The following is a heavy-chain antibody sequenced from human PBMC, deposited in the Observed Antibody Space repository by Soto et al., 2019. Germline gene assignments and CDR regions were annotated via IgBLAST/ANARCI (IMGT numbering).Heavy chain of an antibody. CDR2: INHSGST. D-gene: IGHD6-13*01. J-gene: IGHJ4*02. V-gene: IGHV4-34*01. Sequence: SETLSLTCGVYGGSFSGYYWSWIRQPPGKGLEWIGEINHSGSTNYNPSLKSRVTISVDTSKNQFSLKLSSVTAADTAVYYCARSSGYSSSWNTIDYWGQGTLVTVSS. CDR3: ARSSGYSSSWNTIDY. CDR1: GGSFSGYY.